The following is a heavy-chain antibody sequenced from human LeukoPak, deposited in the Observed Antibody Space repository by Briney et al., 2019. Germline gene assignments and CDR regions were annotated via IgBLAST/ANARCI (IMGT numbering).Heavy chain of an antibody. D-gene: IGHD4-11*01. J-gene: IGHJ3*02. V-gene: IGHV3-33*08. CDR1: GFIFSIYA. Sequence: GGSLRLSCAASGFIFSIYAMHWVRQAPGKGLEWVAIIWYDGSNKYYADSVKGRFTISRDNSKNTVYLQMYGLRAEDTAVYYCAREGGDYGNYDDAFDIWGQGTMVTVSS. CDR2: IWYDGSNK. CDR3: AREGGDYGNYDDAFDI.